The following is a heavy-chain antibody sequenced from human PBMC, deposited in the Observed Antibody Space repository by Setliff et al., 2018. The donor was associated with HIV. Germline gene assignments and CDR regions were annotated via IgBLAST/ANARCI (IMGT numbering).Heavy chain of an antibody. CDR1: GGSITSDNYS. CDR2: VSQSGST. V-gene: IGHV4-39*01. D-gene: IGHD2-21*01. CDR3: ARVPVAGANWFDP. Sequence: PSETLSLTCTVSGGSITSDNYSRGWIRQPPGKGLEWIGSVSQSGSTYYNPSLKSRITISVDRSKNLFSLKLISVTAADQGVYYCARVPVAGANWFDPWGLGTLVTVSS. J-gene: IGHJ5*02.